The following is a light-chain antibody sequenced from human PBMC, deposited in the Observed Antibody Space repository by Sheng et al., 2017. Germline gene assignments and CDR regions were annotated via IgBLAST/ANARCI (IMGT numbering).Light chain of an antibody. CDR2: WAS. J-gene: IGKJ2*01. CDR3: QQYYTTPRT. Sequence: DIVMTQSPDSLAVSLGERATINCKSSQSVLYSSNNKNYLAWYQQKPGQPPNLLIYWASTRESGVPDRFSGSGSGTDFTLTISSLQAEDVAVYYCQQYYTTPRTFGQGTKAGDQT. CDR1: QSVLYSSNNKNY. V-gene: IGKV4-1*01.